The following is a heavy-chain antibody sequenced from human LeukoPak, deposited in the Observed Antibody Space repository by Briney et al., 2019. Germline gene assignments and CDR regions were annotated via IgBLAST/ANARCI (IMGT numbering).Heavy chain of an antibody. V-gene: IGHV3-7*01. CDR2: INQDGSEK. CDR3: ARTARLLES. D-gene: IGHD2-21*02. Sequence: QPGGSLRLSCAASGFTFSSYWMTWIRQAPGMGPECVANINQDGSEKNYVDSVRGRFTISRDNARNSLYLQLNSLRAEDTAVYYCARTARLLESWGQGTLVTVSS. CDR1: GFTFSSYW. J-gene: IGHJ4*02.